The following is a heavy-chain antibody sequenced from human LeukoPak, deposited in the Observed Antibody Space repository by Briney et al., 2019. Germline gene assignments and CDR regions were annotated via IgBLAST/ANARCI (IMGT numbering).Heavy chain of an antibody. V-gene: IGHV3-23*01. CDR2: ISGSGGSI. J-gene: IGHJ4*02. CDR3: AKETLGSGTYYLSYFDS. CDR1: GFTVSSNY. D-gene: IGHD3-10*01. Sequence: GGSLRLSCAASGFTVSSNYMSWVRQAPGKGLEWVSAISGSGGSIHSADSVKGRFTISRDNSKNTLNLQMNSLRAEDTAVYYCAKETLGSGTYYLSYFDSWGQGTLVTVSS.